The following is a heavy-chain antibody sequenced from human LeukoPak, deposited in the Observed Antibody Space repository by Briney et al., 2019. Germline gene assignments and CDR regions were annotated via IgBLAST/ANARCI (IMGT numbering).Heavy chain of an antibody. CDR1: GGSISSYY. D-gene: IGHD7-27*01. V-gene: IGHV4-59*08. Sequence: PSETLSLTCTVSGGSISSYYWSWIRQPPGKGLEWIGYIYYSGSTNYNPSLKSRVTISVDTSKNQFSLKLSSVTAADTAVYYCARTRTGVEELGPHWYFDLWGRGALVTVSS. CDR2: IYYSGST. CDR3: ARTRTGVEELGPHWYFDL. J-gene: IGHJ2*01.